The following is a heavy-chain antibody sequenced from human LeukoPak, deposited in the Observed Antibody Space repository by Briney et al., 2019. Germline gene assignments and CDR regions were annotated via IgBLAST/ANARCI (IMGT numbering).Heavy chain of an antibody. V-gene: IGHV3-30-3*01. J-gene: IGHJ4*02. CDR3: GRGSVGFGELNY. Sequence: GRSLRLSCAASGFTFSSYAMHWVRQAPGKGLEWVAVISYDGSNKFYADSVKGRFTLSRDNSKNTLYLQMNSLRIEDTAVYYCGRGSVGFGELNYWDQGTLVTVSS. CDR2: ISYDGSNK. CDR1: GFTFSSYA. D-gene: IGHD3-10*01.